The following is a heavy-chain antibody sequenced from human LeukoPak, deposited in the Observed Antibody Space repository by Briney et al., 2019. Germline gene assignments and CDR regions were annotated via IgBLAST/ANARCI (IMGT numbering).Heavy chain of an antibody. V-gene: IGHV3-23*01. CDR3: AKSAVVTRGLFDY. D-gene: IGHD4-23*01. Sequence: GGSLRLSCAASGFTFTSYAMSWVRQAPGKGLEWVSTISGSGSSTYYADSVKGWFTISRDNSKNTLYLQMNSLRADDTAVYYCAKSAVVTRGLFDYWGQGTLVTVSS. CDR1: GFTFTSYA. J-gene: IGHJ4*02. CDR2: ISGSGSST.